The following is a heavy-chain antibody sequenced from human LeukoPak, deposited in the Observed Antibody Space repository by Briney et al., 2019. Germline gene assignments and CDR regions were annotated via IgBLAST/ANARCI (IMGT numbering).Heavy chain of an antibody. J-gene: IGHJ6*02. V-gene: IGHV1-69*13. CDR3: ARVVVVVAAKGRYYYYGMDV. CDR2: IIPIFGTA. D-gene: IGHD2-15*01. CDR1: GGTFSSYA. Sequence: EASVKVSCTASGGTFSSYAISWVRQAPGQGLEWMGGIIPIFGTANYAQKFQGRVTITADESTSTAYMELSSLRSEDTAVYYCARVVVVVAAKGRYYYYGMDVWGQGTTVTVSS.